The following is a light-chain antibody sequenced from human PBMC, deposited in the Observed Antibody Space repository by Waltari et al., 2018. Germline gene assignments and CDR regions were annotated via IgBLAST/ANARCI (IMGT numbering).Light chain of an antibody. CDR3: NSRDRSGYRVV. V-gene: IGLV3-19*01. CDR2: GKN. J-gene: IGLJ2*01. CDR1: SLRIYY. Sequence: SSELTQDPAVSVALGQTVTITCQGNSLRIYYASWYQQKPGQAPLLVIYGKNDRPSGIPDRLSGSSSGNTASLTITGAQAEDEADYYCNSRDRSGYRVVFGGGTKLTVL.